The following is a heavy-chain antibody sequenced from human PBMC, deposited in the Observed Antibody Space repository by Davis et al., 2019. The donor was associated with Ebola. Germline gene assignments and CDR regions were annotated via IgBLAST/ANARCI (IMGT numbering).Heavy chain of an antibody. Sequence: GESLKISCAASGFTFSSYAMHWVRQAPGKGLEWVAVISYDGSNKYYADSVKGRFTISRDNSKNTLYLQMNSLRAEDTAVYYCAKDQGITGTYFDYWGQGTLVTVSS. CDR1: GFTFSSYA. V-gene: IGHV3-30-3*01. J-gene: IGHJ4*02. D-gene: IGHD1-7*01. CDR3: AKDQGITGTYFDY. CDR2: ISYDGSNK.